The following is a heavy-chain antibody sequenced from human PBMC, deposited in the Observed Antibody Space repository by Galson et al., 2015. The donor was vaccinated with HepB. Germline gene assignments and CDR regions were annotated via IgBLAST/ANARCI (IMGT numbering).Heavy chain of an antibody. CDR1: GYTFTSYD. V-gene: IGHV1-8*02. D-gene: IGHD6-19*01. Sequence: SVKVSCKASGYTFTSYDINWVRQATGQGLEWMGWMSPNSGNTGYAQKFQGRVTMTRSTSISTVYMELSSLRAEDTAVCYCARDLGSGWQVDYWGQGTLVTVSS. CDR2: MSPNSGNT. J-gene: IGHJ4*02. CDR3: ARDLGSGWQVDY.